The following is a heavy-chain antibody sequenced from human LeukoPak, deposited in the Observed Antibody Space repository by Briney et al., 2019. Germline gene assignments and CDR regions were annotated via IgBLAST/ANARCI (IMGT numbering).Heavy chain of an antibody. CDR1: GFTFSSYA. CDR3: AREPRLKYCSNGICYPSPFYFEY. CDR2: ISGSGRST. V-gene: IGHV3-23*01. Sequence: PGGSLRLSCAASGFTFSSYAMSWVRQAPGKGLEWVSAISGSGRSTHYADSVKGRFTISRDNSKNTLYLQMNSLRAEDTAVYYCAREPRLKYCSNGICYPSPFYFEYWGQGTLVTVSS. J-gene: IGHJ4*02. D-gene: IGHD2-8*01.